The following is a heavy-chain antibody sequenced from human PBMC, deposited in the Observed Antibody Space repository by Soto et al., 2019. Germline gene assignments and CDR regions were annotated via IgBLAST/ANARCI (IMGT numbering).Heavy chain of an antibody. Sequence: KPSETLSLTCTVSGGSISSYYWSWIRQPPGKGLEWIGYIYYSGSTNYNPSLKSRVTISVDTSKNQFSLKLSSVTAADTAVYYCARANSGYDRYTYFDYWGQGTLVTVSS. CDR2: IYYSGST. J-gene: IGHJ4*02. CDR1: GGSISSYY. D-gene: IGHD5-12*01. V-gene: IGHV4-59*08. CDR3: ARANSGYDRYTYFDY.